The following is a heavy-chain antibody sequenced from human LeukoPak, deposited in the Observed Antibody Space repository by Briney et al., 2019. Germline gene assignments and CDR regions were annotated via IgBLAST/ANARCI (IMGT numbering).Heavy chain of an antibody. Sequence: GGSLRLSCAASGFTFSSYGMHWVRQAPGKGLEWVAVISYDGSNKYYADSVKGRFTISRDNSKNTLYLQMNSLRAEDTAVYYCAKGTGLIYYYYGMDVWGQGTTVTVSS. D-gene: IGHD1-1*01. CDR2: ISYDGSNK. J-gene: IGHJ6*02. V-gene: IGHV3-30*18. CDR3: AKGTGLIYYYYGMDV. CDR1: GFTFSSYG.